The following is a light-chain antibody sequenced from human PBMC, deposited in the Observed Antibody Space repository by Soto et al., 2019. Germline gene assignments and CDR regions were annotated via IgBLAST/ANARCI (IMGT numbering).Light chain of an antibody. Sequence: DIQMTQSPATLSASVGDRFTITCRASQSISSWLAWYQQKPGKAPKLLIYDASSLEGGVPSKLSGSGSGTEFTLTISNMKPDDFATYYCRQYSNYWTFGQGTKVDIK. V-gene: IGKV1-5*01. CDR1: QSISSW. J-gene: IGKJ1*01. CDR2: DAS. CDR3: RQYSNYWT.